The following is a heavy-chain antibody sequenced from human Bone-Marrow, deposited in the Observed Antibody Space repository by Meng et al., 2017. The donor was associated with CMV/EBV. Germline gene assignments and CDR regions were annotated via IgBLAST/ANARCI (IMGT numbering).Heavy chain of an antibody. D-gene: IGHD6-19*01. CDR2: ISSKGGST. CDR3: ARDMSDGKAPSGWYSGFAGRGMDV. V-gene: IGHV3-64*02. J-gene: IGHJ6*02. CDR1: GFTFSGYA. Sequence: GESLKISCAASGFTFSGYAMHWVRQAPGKGLEYVSAISSKGGSTYYADSVKGRFTISRDNSKNTLYLQMGSLRSEDMAVYYCARDMSDGKAPSGWYSGFAGRGMDVWGQGTTVTVSS.